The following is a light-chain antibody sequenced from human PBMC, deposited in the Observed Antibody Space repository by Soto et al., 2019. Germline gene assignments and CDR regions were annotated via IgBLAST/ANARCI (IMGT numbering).Light chain of an antibody. CDR1: QSISNTY. Sequence: EIGLTQSPGTLSLSPGERATLSCRASQSISNTYLAWYQQKPGQAPRLLIYGASSRATGIPDRFSGSGSGTDFTLTISRLEPEDFAVYYCQEYGSSPLFTFVPGTKVDSK. CDR3: QEYGSSPLFT. J-gene: IGKJ3*01. V-gene: IGKV3-20*01. CDR2: GAS.